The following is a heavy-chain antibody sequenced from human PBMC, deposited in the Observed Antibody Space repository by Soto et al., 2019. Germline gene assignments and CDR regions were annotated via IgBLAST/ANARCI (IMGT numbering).Heavy chain of an antibody. V-gene: IGHV4-30-2*01. J-gene: IGHJ6*02. CDR1: GGSISSGGYS. CDR3: ARDGRGGSYNYYYGMDV. D-gene: IGHD3-16*01. CDR2: IYHSGST. Sequence: PSETLSLTCAVSGGSISSGGYSWSWIRQPPGKGLEWIGYIYHSGSTYYNPSPKSRVTISVDRSKNQFSLKLSSVTAADTAVYYCARDGRGGSYNYYYGMDVWGQGTTVTDSS.